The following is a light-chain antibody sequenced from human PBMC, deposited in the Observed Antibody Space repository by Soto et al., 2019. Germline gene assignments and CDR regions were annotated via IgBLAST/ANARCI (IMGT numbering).Light chain of an antibody. Sequence: QLVLTQSPSASASLGTSVKLTCTLSSGRSSYAIAWHQQQPEKGPRYLMKLNSDGSHNKGDGIPDRFSGSSSGAERYLTISSLQSEDEADYYSQTWGTGTVVFGGGTKVTVL. CDR3: QTWGTGTVV. J-gene: IGLJ2*01. CDR2: LNSDGSH. V-gene: IGLV4-69*01. CDR1: SGRSSYA.